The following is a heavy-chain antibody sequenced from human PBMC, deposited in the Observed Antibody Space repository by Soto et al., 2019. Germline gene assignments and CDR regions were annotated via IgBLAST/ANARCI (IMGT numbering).Heavy chain of an antibody. J-gene: IGHJ4*02. D-gene: IGHD1-7*01. CDR3: AKDRRAGGNYGFYSDF. CDR2: SSATGAGT. Sequence: EVQLLESGGGLVQPGGSLRLSCAASGFTFSSYGMTWVRQAPGKGLEWVSFSSATGAGTYYADSVKGLFTISRDNSKNTPYLQMPSLRADDTAVYYCAKDRRAGGNYGFYSDFWGQGALVIVSS. V-gene: IGHV3-23*01. CDR1: GFTFSSYG.